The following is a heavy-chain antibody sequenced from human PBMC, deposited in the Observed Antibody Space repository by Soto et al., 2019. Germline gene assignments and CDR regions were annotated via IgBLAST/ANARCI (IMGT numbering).Heavy chain of an antibody. Sequence: AASVKVSCKASGYTFTCYGISWVRQAPGQGLEWMGWISAYNGNTNYAQKLQGRVTMTTDTSTSTAYMELRSLRSDDTAVYYCARDASDPTSITIFYYYHGMDVWGQGTTVTVSS. CDR1: GYTFTCYG. CDR2: ISAYNGNT. CDR3: ARDASDPTSITIFYYYHGMDV. J-gene: IGHJ6*02. D-gene: IGHD3-9*01. V-gene: IGHV1-18*01.